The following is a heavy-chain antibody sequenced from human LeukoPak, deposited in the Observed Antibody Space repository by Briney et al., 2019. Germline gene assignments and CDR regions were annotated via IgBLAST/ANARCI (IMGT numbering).Heavy chain of an antibody. CDR3: AKGDSEQWQDLDY. D-gene: IGHD6-19*01. Sequence: PGGSLRLSCAASGFTFSTYAMSWVRQAPGKGLEWASGISGSGGSTYYADSVKGRFTISRDNSKNTLYLQMNSLRAEDTAVYYCAKGDSEQWQDLDYWGQGTLVTVSS. CDR2: ISGSGGST. V-gene: IGHV3-23*01. J-gene: IGHJ4*02. CDR1: GFTFSTYA.